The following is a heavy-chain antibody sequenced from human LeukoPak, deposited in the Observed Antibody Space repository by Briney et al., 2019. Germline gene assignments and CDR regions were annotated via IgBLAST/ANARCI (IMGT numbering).Heavy chain of an antibody. V-gene: IGHV3-23*01. CDR3: ARDPGSSSFDY. J-gene: IGHJ4*02. Sequence: GGSLRLSCAASGLTFSSNAMSWVRQAPGKGLEWVSAISGSGGSTYYADSVKGRFTISRDNAKNSLYLQMSSLRVDDTAIYYCARDPGSSSFDYWGQGTLVTVSS. CDR1: GLTFSSNA. CDR2: ISGSGGST. D-gene: IGHD6-13*01.